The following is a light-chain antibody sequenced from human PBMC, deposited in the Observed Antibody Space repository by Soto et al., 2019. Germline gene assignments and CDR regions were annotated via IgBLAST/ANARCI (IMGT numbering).Light chain of an antibody. J-gene: IGLJ6*01. CDR2: EVN. CDR1: SSDVGGYNY. Sequence: QSVLTQPPSASGSPGQSVAISCTGTSSDVGGYNYVSWYQQHPGKAPKLMIYEVNKRPSGVPDRFSGSKSGNTASLTVSGLQAEDEADYYCSSYGGSSNVFGNGTKVTVX. CDR3: SSYGGSSNV. V-gene: IGLV2-8*01.